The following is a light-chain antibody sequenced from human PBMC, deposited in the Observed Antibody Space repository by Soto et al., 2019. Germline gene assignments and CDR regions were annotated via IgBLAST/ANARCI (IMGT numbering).Light chain of an antibody. CDR2: GAS. Sequence: EIVMTQSPSTLAVSPGERATLSCRASQSVSSNLAWYQQKPGQAPRLLIYGASTRPTGIPARFSGSGSGTEFTLTISSLQSEDFAVYYCQHYNNWPLTFGGGTKVDIK. CDR1: QSVSSN. CDR3: QHYNNWPLT. J-gene: IGKJ4*01. V-gene: IGKV3-15*01.